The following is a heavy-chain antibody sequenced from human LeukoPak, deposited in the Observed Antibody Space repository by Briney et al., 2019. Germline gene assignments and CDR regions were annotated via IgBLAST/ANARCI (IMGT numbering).Heavy chain of an antibody. V-gene: IGHV3-43*01. CDR2: ISWDGGST. Sequence: GGSLRLSCAASGFTFDDYTMHWVRQAPGKGLEWVSLISWDGGSTYYADSVKGRFTISRDNSKNSLYLQMNSLRTEDTALYYCAKAVAARLHYYYMDVWGKGTTVTVSS. CDR3: AKAVAARLHYYYMDV. D-gene: IGHD6-6*01. J-gene: IGHJ6*03. CDR1: GFTFDDYT.